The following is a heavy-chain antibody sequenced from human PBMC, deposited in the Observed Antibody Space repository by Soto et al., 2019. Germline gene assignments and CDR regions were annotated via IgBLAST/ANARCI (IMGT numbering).Heavy chain of an antibody. CDR1: GFTFRSYA. J-gene: IGHJ5*02. CDR3: VKDTKLQQQLVS. CDR2: ISSNGGST. D-gene: IGHD6-13*01. V-gene: IGHV3-64D*08. Sequence: GGSLRLSCAASGFTFRSYAMSWVRQAPGKGLEYVSAISSNGGSTYYADSVKGRFTISRDNSKNTLYLQMSSLRAEDTAVYYCVKDTKLQQQLVSWGQGTLDTVS.